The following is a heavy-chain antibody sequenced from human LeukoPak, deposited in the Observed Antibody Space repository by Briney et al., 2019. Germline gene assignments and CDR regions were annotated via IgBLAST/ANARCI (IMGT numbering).Heavy chain of an antibody. CDR3: ARGPTLPSDVFDI. Sequence: ASVKVSCKASGYTFTNYAMNWVRQAPGQGLEWMGWINPKSGGTKTAQKFQGGVTMTRDTSISTVYMELSRLRSDDTAVYYCARGPTLPSDVFDIWGQGTMVTVSS. J-gene: IGHJ3*02. CDR1: GYTFTNYA. V-gene: IGHV1-2*02. CDR2: INPKSGGT.